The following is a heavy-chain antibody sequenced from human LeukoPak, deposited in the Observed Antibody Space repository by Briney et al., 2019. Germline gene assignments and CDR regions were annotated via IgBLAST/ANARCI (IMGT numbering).Heavy chain of an antibody. Sequence: GGSLRLSCAASGFTISTYWMHWVRQAPGKGLVWVSRINTDGSATDYADSVKGRFTISRDNAQNTLFPQMNSLRDEDTAVYYCTRGTTAARPDYFDYWGQGTLVTVSS. D-gene: IGHD6-6*01. CDR3: TRGTTAARPDYFDY. V-gene: IGHV3-74*01. CDR2: INTDGSAT. J-gene: IGHJ4*02. CDR1: GFTISTYW.